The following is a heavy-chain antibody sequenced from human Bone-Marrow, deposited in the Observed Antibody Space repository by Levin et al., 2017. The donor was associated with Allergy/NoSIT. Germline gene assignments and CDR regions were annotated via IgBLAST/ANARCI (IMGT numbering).Heavy chain of an antibody. J-gene: IGHJ4*02. CDR2: IRSKAYGGTT. CDR3: TRDYDLWSGYYGFDY. D-gene: IGHD3-3*01. V-gene: IGHV3-49*04. Sequence: SCTASGFTFGDYAMSWVRQAPGKGLEWVGFIRSKAYGGTTEYVASVKGRFTISRDDSKSIAYLQMNSLKTEDTAVYYCTRDYDLWSGYYGFDYWGQGTLVTVSS. CDR1: GFTFGDYA.